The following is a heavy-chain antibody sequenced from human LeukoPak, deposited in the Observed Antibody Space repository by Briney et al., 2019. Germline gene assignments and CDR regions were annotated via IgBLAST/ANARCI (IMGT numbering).Heavy chain of an antibody. D-gene: IGHD1-26*01. CDR3: ARDMMGATLYFDS. CDR1: GFTFSSYS. Sequence: GGSLRLSYAASGFTFSSYSMNWVRQAPGMGLEWVSSISSSSSYIYYADSVKGRFTISRDNAKNSLYLQMNSLRAEDTAVYYCARDMMGATLYFDSWGQGTLVTVSS. CDR2: ISSSSSYI. J-gene: IGHJ4*02. V-gene: IGHV3-21*01.